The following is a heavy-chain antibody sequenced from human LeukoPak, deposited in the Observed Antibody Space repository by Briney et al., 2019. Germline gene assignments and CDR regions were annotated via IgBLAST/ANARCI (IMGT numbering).Heavy chain of an antibody. CDR3: ARDQGVVVPAAERGWFDP. CDR1: GYTFTSYG. Sequence: ASVKVSCKASGYTFTSYGISWVRQAPGQGLEWMGWISAYNGNTNYAQKFQGRVTMTTDTSTSTAYMELRSLRSDDTAVYYCARDQGVVVPAAERGWFDPWGQGTLVTVSS. CDR2: ISAYNGNT. J-gene: IGHJ5*02. V-gene: IGHV1-18*01. D-gene: IGHD2-2*01.